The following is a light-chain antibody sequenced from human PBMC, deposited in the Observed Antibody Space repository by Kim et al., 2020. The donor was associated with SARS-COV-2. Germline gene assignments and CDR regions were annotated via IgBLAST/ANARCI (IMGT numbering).Light chain of an antibody. CDR3: LLFYGGARA. CDR1: AGTVTSGQY. CDR2: DTS. Sequence: PGGTVTLTCGCSAGTVTSGQYPYWFQQKPGQDPRTRIYDTSREHSWTPARFSGSVLGGKAALTLSGAQPEDEADYYCLLFYGGARAFGGGTKVTVL. J-gene: IGLJ2*01. V-gene: IGLV7-46*01.